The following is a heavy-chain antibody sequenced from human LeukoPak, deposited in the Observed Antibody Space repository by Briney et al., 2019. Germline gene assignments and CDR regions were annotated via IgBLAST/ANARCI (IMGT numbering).Heavy chain of an antibody. CDR2: IYHSGST. D-gene: IGHD2-2*01. CDR3: AREQYQLLPLDGSGP. CDR1: GGSISPYY. J-gene: IGHJ5*02. Sequence: SETLSLTCTVSGGSISPYYWSWIRQPPGKGLEWIGYIYHSGSTYYNPSLKSRVTISVDRSKNQFSLKLSSVTAADTAVYYCAREQYQLLPLDGSGPWGQGTLVTVSS. V-gene: IGHV4-59*12.